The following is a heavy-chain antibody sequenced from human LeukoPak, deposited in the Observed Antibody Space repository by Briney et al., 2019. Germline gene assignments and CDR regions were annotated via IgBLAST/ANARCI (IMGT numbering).Heavy chain of an antibody. V-gene: IGHV4-59*01. CDR1: GGSISSYY. Sequence: PSETLSLTCTVSGGSISSYYWSWIRQPPGKGLEWIGYIYYSGSTNYNPSLKSRVTISVDTSKNQFSLKLSSVTAADTAVYYCARDRWNYYGMDVWGQGTTVTVSS. D-gene: IGHD1-1*01. J-gene: IGHJ6*02. CDR2: IYYSGST. CDR3: ARDRWNYYGMDV.